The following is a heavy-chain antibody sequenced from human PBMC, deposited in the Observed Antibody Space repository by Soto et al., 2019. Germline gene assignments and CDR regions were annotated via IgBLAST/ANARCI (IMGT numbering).Heavy chain of an antibody. V-gene: IGHV3-9*01. CDR2: ISWNSDSI. CDR3: TRVGGLYDFWSGRHLLDL. Sequence: DAQLVESGGGLVQPGRSLRLSCAGSGFIFDDFAIHWVRQAPGKGLVWVSGISWNSDSIGYAESVKGRFTISRDNAKNSLYLQMNSPRVEDTAVYYCTRVGGLYDFWSGRHLLDLWGQGTLATDST. CDR1: GFIFDDFA. D-gene: IGHD3-3*01. J-gene: IGHJ5*02.